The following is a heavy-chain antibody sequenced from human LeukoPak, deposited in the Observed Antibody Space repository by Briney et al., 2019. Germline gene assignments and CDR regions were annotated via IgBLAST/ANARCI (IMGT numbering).Heavy chain of an antibody. Sequence: ASVKVSCKASGGTFSSYAISWVRQAPGQGLEWMGGIIPIFGTANYAQKFQGRVTITADKSTSTAYMELSSLRSEDTAVYYCARALGDYGDYPSPYWGQGTLVTVSS. CDR1: GGTFSSYA. CDR3: ARALGDYGDYPSPY. D-gene: IGHD4-17*01. V-gene: IGHV1-69*06. CDR2: IIPIFGTA. J-gene: IGHJ4*02.